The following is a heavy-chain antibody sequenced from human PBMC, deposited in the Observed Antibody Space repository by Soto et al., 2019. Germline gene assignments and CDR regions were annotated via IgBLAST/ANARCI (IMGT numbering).Heavy chain of an antibody. CDR3: AKGCTYKAHPAYFDY. J-gene: IGHJ4*02. CDR2: ISWNSGSI. D-gene: IGHD2-8*01. CDR1: GFTFDDYA. Sequence: GGSLRLSCAASGFTFDDYAMHWVRQAPGKGLEWVSGISWNSGSIGYADSVKGRFTISRDNAKNSLYLQMNSLRAEDTALYYCAKGCTYKAHPAYFDYWGQGTLVTVSS. V-gene: IGHV3-9*01.